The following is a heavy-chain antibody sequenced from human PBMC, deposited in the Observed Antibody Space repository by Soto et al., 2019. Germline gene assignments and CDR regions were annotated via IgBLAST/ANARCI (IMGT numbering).Heavy chain of an antibody. CDR2: IYKSGTT. CDR1: GVFISSGSYF. D-gene: IGHD3-22*01. J-gene: IGHJ5*01. Sequence: PSETLSLTCTVSGVFISSGSYFWNWIRQPAGKGLEWIGRIYKSGTTNYNPSLKSRVTMSVDTSKNQFSLKLNSVTAADTAVYYCARDRNYYDSSGYYPFDSWGQGTLVTVSS. V-gene: IGHV4-61*02. CDR3: ARDRNYYDSSGYYPFDS.